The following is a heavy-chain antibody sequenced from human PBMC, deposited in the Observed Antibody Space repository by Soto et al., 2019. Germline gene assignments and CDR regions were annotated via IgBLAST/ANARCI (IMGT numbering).Heavy chain of an antibody. CDR1: GFTFNSYA. V-gene: IGHV3-21*01. CDR3: ARAVTADSRSWYGY. J-gene: IGHJ4*02. Sequence: GGTLRLSCTAAGFTFNSYAMTWVRQAPGKGLEWVAGISSSSSYIYYADSVQGRLTISRDNAKNSLYLQMNSLRAEDTAVYYCARAVTADSRSWYGYCGQGPLVAVSS. CDR2: ISSSSSYI. D-gene: IGHD6-13*01.